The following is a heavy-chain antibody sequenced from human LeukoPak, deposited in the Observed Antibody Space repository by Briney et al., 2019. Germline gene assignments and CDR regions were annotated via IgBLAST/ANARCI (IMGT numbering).Heavy chain of an antibody. CDR3: ARDRGHSSSWSPHTLDY. J-gene: IGHJ4*02. Sequence: PSQTLSLTCTVSGGSISRGSYYWSWIRQPAGTGLEWIGRIYTSGSTNYNPSLKSRVTISVDTSKNQFSLKLSSVTAADTAVYYCARDRGHSSSWSPHTLDYWGQGTLVTVSS. CDR2: IYTSGST. V-gene: IGHV4-61*02. CDR1: GGSISRGSYY. D-gene: IGHD6-13*01.